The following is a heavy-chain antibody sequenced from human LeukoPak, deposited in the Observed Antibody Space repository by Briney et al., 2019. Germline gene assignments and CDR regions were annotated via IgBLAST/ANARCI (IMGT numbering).Heavy chain of an antibody. CDR1: GFTFSTYA. V-gene: IGHV3-23*01. CDR3: AKGGSPSCYSSSGY. Sequence: GGSLRLSCAASGFTFSTYAMSWVRQAPGKALEWVSAICGSDGSRYYADSVKGRFTISRDNSKNTLYLQMNSLRGEDTAVYYCAKGGSPSCYSSSGYWGQGTLVTVSS. D-gene: IGHD2-2*01. J-gene: IGHJ4*02. CDR2: ICGSDGSR.